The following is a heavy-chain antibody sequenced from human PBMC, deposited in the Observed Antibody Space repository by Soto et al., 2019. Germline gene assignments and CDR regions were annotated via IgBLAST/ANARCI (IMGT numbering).Heavy chain of an antibody. J-gene: IGHJ4*02. CDR3: AKVLVCSGANCYRFDY. D-gene: IGHD2-2*01. V-gene: IGHV3-23*01. Sequence: EVHLLESGGGLAQPGESLRLSCGASGFTFSSYAMSWVRQAPGKGLEWVAAVGGGGGGTYYADSVKGRFTISRDNSKNTLSLQMNSLRAEDTAVYYCAKVLVCSGANCYRFDYWGQGIRVTVSS. CDR2: VGGGGGGT. CDR1: GFTFSSYA.